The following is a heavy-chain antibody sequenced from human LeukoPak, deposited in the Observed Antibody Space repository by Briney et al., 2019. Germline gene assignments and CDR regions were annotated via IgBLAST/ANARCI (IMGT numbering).Heavy chain of an antibody. CDR2: IYHSGST. Sequence: PSETLSLTCAVSGGSISSGGYSWSWIRQPPGKGLEWIGYIYHSGSTYYNPSLKSRVTISVDRSKNQFSLKLSSVTAADTAVYYCASSITMVRGPLDYWGQGTLVTVSS. CDR3: ASSITMVRGPLDY. V-gene: IGHV4-30-2*01. CDR1: GGSISSGGYS. J-gene: IGHJ4*02. D-gene: IGHD3-10*01.